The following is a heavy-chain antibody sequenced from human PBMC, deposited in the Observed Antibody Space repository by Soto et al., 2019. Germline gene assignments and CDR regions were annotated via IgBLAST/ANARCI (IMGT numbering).Heavy chain of an antibody. D-gene: IGHD6-13*01. CDR1: GGSISTYY. V-gene: IGHV4-59*12. Sequence: ASETRSLTCTVSGGSISTYYWSWIRQPPGKGLEWIGYIYYTGRANYNPSLKSRVTISVDRSKNQFSLKLSSVTAADTAVYYCARVRPDGSRLDPWGQGTLVTASS. CDR3: ARVRPDGSRLDP. J-gene: IGHJ5*02. CDR2: IYYTGRA.